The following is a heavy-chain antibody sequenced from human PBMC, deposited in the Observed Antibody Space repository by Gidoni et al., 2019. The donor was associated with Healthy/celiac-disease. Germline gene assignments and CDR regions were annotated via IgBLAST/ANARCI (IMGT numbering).Heavy chain of an antibody. D-gene: IGHD3-16*01. CDR1: GGSISSCSYY. V-gene: IGHV4-61*02. CDR2: IYTSGST. J-gene: IGHJ5*02. Sequence: QVQLQESGPGLVKPSQTLSLTCTVSGGSISSCSYYWSWIRQPAGKGLEWIGRIYTSGSTNYNPSLKSRVTISVDTSKNQFSLKLSSVTAADTAVYYCARGGNWFDPWGQGTLVTVSS. CDR3: ARGGNWFDP.